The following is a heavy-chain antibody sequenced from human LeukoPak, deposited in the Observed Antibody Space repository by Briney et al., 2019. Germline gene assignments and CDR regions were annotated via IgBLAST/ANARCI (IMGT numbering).Heavy chain of an antibody. CDR1: GFTFTTYG. CDR2: IGGSGIRT. CDR3: ARDRRTGGFAFDI. J-gene: IGHJ3*02. V-gene: IGHV3-23*01. D-gene: IGHD3/OR15-3a*01. Sequence: GGTLRLSCSASGFTFTTYGMNWVRQAPGKGLEWVSGIGGSGIRTYYADSVKGRFIISRDNSRNTLYLQMNSLRAEDTAVCYCARDRRTGGFAFDIWGQGTMVTVSS.